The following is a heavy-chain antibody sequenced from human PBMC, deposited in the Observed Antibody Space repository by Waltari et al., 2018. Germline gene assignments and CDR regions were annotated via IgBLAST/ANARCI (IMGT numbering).Heavy chain of an antibody. V-gene: IGHV1-69*13. CDR3: ARGPTRVVAATHYYYYYYGMDV. J-gene: IGHJ6*02. CDR2: IIPIFGTA. Sequence: QVQLVQSGAEVKKPGSSVKVSCKASGGTFSSYAISWVRQAPGQGLEWMGGIIPIFGTANYAQKFQGRVTITADESTSTAYMELSSLRSEDTAVYYCARGPTRVVAATHYYYYYYGMDVWGQGTTVTVSS. CDR1: GGTFSSYA. D-gene: IGHD2-15*01.